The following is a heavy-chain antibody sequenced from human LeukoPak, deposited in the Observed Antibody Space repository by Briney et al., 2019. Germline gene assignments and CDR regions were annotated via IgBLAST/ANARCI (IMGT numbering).Heavy chain of an antibody. CDR1: GGSISGYY. CDR2: IYYSGST. D-gene: IGHD3-22*01. Sequence: SETLSLTCTVSGGSISGYYWSWIRQPPGKGLEWIGYIYYSGSTNYNPSLKSRVTISVDTSKNQFSLKLSSVTAADTAVYYCARAHDSSGTLGYWGQGTLVTVSS. J-gene: IGHJ4*02. V-gene: IGHV4-59*08. CDR3: ARAHDSSGTLGY.